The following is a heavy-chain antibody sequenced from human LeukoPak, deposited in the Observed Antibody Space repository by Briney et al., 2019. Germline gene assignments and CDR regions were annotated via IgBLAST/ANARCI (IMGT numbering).Heavy chain of an antibody. V-gene: IGHV4-59*01. D-gene: IGHD7-27*01. Sequence: PSETLSLTCTVSGGSISSYYWSWIRQPPGKGLEWIGYIYYRGSTNYNPSLTSRITISVDTSKNQFSLKLSSVTAADTAVYYCARDSSGDNYYGMDVWGQGTTVTVSS. J-gene: IGHJ6*02. CDR2: IYYRGST. CDR3: ARDSSGDNYYGMDV. CDR1: GGSISSYY.